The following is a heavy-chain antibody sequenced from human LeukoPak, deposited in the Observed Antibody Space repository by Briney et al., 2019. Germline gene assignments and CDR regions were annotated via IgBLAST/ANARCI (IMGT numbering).Heavy chain of an antibody. CDR3: ARFNYGSGMGYYMDV. CDR2: IYYSGST. Sequence: SETLSLTCTVSGGSISSYYWSWIRQPPGKGLEWIGYIYYSGSTNYNPSLKSRVTVSVDTSKNQFSLKLSSVTAADTAVYYCARFNYGSGMGYYMDVWGKGTTVTVSS. CDR1: GGSISSYY. V-gene: IGHV4-59*08. J-gene: IGHJ6*03. D-gene: IGHD3-10*01.